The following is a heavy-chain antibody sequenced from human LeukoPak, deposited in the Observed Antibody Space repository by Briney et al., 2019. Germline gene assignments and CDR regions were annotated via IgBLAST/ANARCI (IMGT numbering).Heavy chain of an antibody. CDR2: INSDGSWT. CDR1: GNYW. J-gene: IGHJ4*02. D-gene: IGHD4-17*01. V-gene: IGHV3-74*01. CDR3: ARDLRYEGYGDQPYYFDY. Sequence: GGSLRLSCAASGNYWMHWVRQVPGKGLVWVSHINSDGSWTSYADSVKGRFTISKDNAKNTVYLQMNSLRAEDTAVYYCARDLRYEGYGDQPYYFDYWGQGTLVTVSS.